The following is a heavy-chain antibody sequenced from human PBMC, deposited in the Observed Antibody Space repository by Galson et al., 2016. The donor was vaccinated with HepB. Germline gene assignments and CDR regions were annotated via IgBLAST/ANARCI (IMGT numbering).Heavy chain of an antibody. Sequence: SETLSLTCAVYGGSFSNYYWTWIRQPPGKGLEWIGEINYYETTNYHPSLKSRVTISIDRSKNQFSLKLTSTTAADTAVYYCTRRGGREGDPASGLDVWGQGTTVTVSS. V-gene: IGHV4-34*01. CDR2: INYYETT. CDR3: TRRGGREGDPASGLDV. D-gene: IGHD2-15*01. J-gene: IGHJ6*02. CDR1: GGSFSNYY.